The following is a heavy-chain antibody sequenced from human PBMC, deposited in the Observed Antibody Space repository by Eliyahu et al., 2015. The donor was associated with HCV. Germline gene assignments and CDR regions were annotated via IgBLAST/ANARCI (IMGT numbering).Heavy chain of an antibody. Sequence: QVQVVQSGAEVRKPGASVXLSCRPSGHTFSGNYVHWVRXAPGQGLEWXGIITPSGDRTTYAQKVQGRVTMTRDTSTSTVYMELHSLRSEDTAVYYCARDVGWAPVPWGQGTLVTVSS. D-gene: IGHD6-19*01. CDR1: GHTFSGNY. J-gene: IGHJ5*02. CDR3: ARDVGWAPVP. CDR2: ITPSGDRT. V-gene: IGHV1-46*01.